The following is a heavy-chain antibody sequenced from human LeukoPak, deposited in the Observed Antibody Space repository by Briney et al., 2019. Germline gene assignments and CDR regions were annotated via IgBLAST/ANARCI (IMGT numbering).Heavy chain of an antibody. CDR2: IKQDGGEE. V-gene: IGHV3-7*02. D-gene: IGHD1-26*01. CDR3: ARLGGSYYTY. J-gene: IGHJ4*02. Sequence: GGSLRLSCVASGFAFSSYWMTWVRQAPGRGLEWVANIKQDGGEEYYVDSVKGRFTISRDNAKNSLFLQMNSLRVEDTAVYYCARLGGSYYTYWGQGTLVTVSS. CDR1: GFAFSSYW.